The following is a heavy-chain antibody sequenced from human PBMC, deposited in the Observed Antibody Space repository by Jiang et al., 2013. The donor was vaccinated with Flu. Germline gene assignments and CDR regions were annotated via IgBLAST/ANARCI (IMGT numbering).Heavy chain of an antibody. Sequence: VSGGSISVSNYYWAWIRQPPGKGWSGLGLSIIWEHLLQPSLKSRVTISVDTSKNEFSLRLSSVTVADTAVFYCARQRRVVIVPQAHFDYWGQGTLVTVSS. CDR3: ARQRRVVIVPQAHFDY. CDR2: SIIWEH. V-gene: IGHV4-39*01. J-gene: IGHJ4*02. CDR1: GGSISVSNYY. D-gene: IGHD2-21*01.